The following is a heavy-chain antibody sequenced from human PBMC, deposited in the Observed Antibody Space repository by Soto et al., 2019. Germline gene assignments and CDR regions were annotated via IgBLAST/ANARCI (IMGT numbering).Heavy chain of an antibody. CDR3: ASHLTYYYDSSGYLY. J-gene: IGHJ4*02. CDR2: IIPIFGTA. V-gene: IGHV1-69*13. CDR1: GGTFSSYA. Sequence: ASVKVSCKASGGTFSSYAISWVRQAPGQGLEWMGGIIPIFGTANYAQKFQGRVTITADESTSTAYMELSSLRSEDTAVYYCASHLTYYYDSSGYLYWGQGTLVTVSS. D-gene: IGHD3-22*01.